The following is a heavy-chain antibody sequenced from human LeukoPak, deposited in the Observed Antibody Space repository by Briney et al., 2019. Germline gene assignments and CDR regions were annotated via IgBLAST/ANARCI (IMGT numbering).Heavy chain of an antibody. CDR1: GYTFTVYY. Sequence: ASVKVSCKASGYTFTVYYMHWVRQAPGQGLEWMGIINPSGGSTSYAQKFQGRVTMTRDTSTSTVYMELSSLRSEDTAVYYCARGPYDILTGYYKWGYYFDYWGQGTLVTVSS. CDR2: INPSGGST. V-gene: IGHV1-46*01. J-gene: IGHJ4*02. D-gene: IGHD3-9*01. CDR3: ARGPYDILTGYYKWGYYFDY.